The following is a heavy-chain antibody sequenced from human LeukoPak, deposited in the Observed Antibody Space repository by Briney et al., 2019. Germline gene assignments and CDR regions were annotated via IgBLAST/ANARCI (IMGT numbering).Heavy chain of an antibody. CDR1: GYTFTTYG. V-gene: IGHV1-18*01. CDR3: ARARGDSSSWYVLY. Sequence: ASVKVSCKASGYTFTTYGITWVRQAPGQGLEWMGRISGNNGNTNYEQKLQGRVTMTTDTSTSTAYMEMRSLSADDTAVYYCARARGDSSSWYVLYWGQGTLVTVSS. CDR2: ISGNNGNT. D-gene: IGHD6-13*01. J-gene: IGHJ4*02.